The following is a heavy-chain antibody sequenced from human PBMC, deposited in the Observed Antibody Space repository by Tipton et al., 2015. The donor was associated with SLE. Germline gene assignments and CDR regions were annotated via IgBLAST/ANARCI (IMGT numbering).Heavy chain of an antibody. CDR3: ARDITMIVVVITGDAFDI. CDR2: ISAYNGNT. Sequence: QLVQSGPEVKKPGASVKVSCKASGYTFTSYGISWVRQAPGQGLEWMGWISAYNGNTNYAQKLQGRVTMTTDTSTSTAYMELRSLRSDDTAVYYCARDITMIVVVITGDAFDIWGQGTMVTVSS. CDR1: GYTFTSYG. V-gene: IGHV1-18*01. J-gene: IGHJ3*02. D-gene: IGHD3-22*01.